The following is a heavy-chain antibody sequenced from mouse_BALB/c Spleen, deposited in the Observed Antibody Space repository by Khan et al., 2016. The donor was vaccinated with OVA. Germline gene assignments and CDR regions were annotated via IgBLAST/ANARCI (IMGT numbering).Heavy chain of an antibody. Sequence: DVQLQESGPGLVKPSQSLSLTCTVTGYSITSDYAWNWIRQFPGNKLEWMGYISYSGSTSYNPSLKSRISITRDTSKNQFFLQLNSVTTEDTATYYWARSIMANWGQGTTLTVSS. CDR2: ISYSGST. J-gene: IGHJ2*01. CDR1: GYSITSDYA. CDR3: ARSIMAN. V-gene: IGHV3-2*02.